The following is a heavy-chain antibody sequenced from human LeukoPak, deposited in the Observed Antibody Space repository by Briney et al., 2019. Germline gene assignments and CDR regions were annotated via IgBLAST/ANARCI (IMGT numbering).Heavy chain of an antibody. CDR3: AKDVQRYIARSYDMDA. CDR1: GFTFDDYA. J-gene: IGHJ6*02. D-gene: IGHD6-13*01. CDR2: ISWDGGST. Sequence: PGGSLRLSCAASGFTFDDYAMHWVRQAPGKGLEWVSLISWDGGSTYYADSVKGRFTISRDNSKNSLYLQMNSLRAEDTALYYCAKDVQRYIARSYDMDAWGQGTTVTVSS. V-gene: IGHV3-43D*03.